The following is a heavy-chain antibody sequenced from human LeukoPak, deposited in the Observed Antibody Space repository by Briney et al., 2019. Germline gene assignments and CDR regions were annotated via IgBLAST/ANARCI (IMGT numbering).Heavy chain of an antibody. CDR2: ISVSGGAT. Sequence: GGSLRLSCAASEFSFNIYAMSWVRQAPGKGLEWVSSISVSGGATFYADSVKGRFTISRDNSMNTLYLQMNSLRAEDTAVYYCAKTKKSYYDILTGLIFDYWGQGTLVTVSS. J-gene: IGHJ4*02. CDR3: AKTKKSYYDILTGLIFDY. V-gene: IGHV3-23*01. CDR1: EFSFNIYA. D-gene: IGHD3-9*01.